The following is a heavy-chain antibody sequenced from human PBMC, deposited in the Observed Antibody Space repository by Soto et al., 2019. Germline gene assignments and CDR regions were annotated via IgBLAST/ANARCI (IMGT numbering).Heavy chain of an antibody. D-gene: IGHD6-19*01. CDR2: ISAYNGNT. V-gene: IGHV1-18*01. J-gene: IGHJ6*02. CDR3: ARGLAVSSKGGYYYYLYGKAV. CDR1: GYTFTSYG. Sequence: ASVKVSCKASGYTFTSYGISWVRQAPGQGLEWMGWISAYNGNTNYAQKLQGRVTMTTDTSTSTAYRELRSLKSDDTAVYYCARGLAVSSKGGYYYYLYGKAVWAQGTTVTVSS.